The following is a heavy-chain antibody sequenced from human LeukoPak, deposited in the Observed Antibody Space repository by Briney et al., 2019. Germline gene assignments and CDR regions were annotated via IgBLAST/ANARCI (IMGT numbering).Heavy chain of an antibody. CDR2: IYPGDSDT. J-gene: IGHJ6*02. D-gene: IGHD3-10*01. Sequence: GEPLKISCKGSGYSFTSYWIGWVRQLPGKGLELMGIIYPGDSDTRYSPSFQGQVTISADKSISTAYLQWSSLKASDTAMYYCARHVFYYGSWSYSGYYYYGMDVWGQGTTVTVSS. CDR1: GYSFTSYW. V-gene: IGHV5-51*01. CDR3: ARHVFYYGSWSYSGYYYYGMDV.